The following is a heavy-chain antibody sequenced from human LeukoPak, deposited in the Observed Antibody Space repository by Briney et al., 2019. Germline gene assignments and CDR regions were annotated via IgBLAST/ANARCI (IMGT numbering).Heavy chain of an antibody. CDR3: ARVNYYDSSGYYIDY. J-gene: IGHJ4*02. CDR1: GYTFTGYY. Sequence: GASVKVYCKASGYTFTGYYMHWVRQAPGQGVEWMGWINPNSGGTNYAQKFQGRVTMTRDTSISTAYMELSRLRSDDTAVYYCARVNYYDSSGYYIDYWGQGTLVTVSS. D-gene: IGHD3-22*01. CDR2: INPNSGGT. V-gene: IGHV1-2*02.